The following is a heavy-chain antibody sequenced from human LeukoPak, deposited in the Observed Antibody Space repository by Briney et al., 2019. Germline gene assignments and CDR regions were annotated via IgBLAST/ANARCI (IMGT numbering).Heavy chain of an antibody. CDR2: INGDGSST. Sequence: PGGSLRLSCAASGFTFRNYWMHWVRQAPGKGLVWVSRINGDGSSTTYADSVKGRFTISRDNAKNTLYLEMNSLRVEDTAVYYCARVTGEYGARFDAWGQGTLVTVSS. V-gene: IGHV3-74*01. J-gene: IGHJ5*02. CDR3: ARVTGEYGARFDA. CDR1: GFTFRNYW. D-gene: IGHD3-16*01.